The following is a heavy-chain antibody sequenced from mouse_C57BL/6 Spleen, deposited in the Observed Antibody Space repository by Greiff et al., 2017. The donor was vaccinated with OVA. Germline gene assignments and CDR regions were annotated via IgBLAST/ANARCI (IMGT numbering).Heavy chain of an antibody. CDR2: IYPGDGDT. CDR1: GYAFSSSW. J-gene: IGHJ4*01. Sequence: QVQLQQPGPELVKPGASVKISCKASGYAFSSSWMTWVKQRPGQGLEWIGRIYPGDGDTNYNGKFKGKATLTADKSSSTAYMQLSSLTSEDSAVYFCAGGTTVVAPDAMDYWGQGTSVTVSS. CDR3: AGGTTVVAPDAMDY. V-gene: IGHV1-82*01. D-gene: IGHD1-1*01.